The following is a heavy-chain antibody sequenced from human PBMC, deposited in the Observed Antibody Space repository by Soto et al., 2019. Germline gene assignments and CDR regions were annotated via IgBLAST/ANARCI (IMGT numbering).Heavy chain of an antibody. CDR1: GDSSSDYFY. CDR2: IYTDGTT. CDR3: AREVRGGFTGIFDQ. V-gene: IGHV4-4*07. Sequence: SETLSLTCTVSGDSSSDYFYWSWIRQHAGKGLEWIGRIYTDGTTKYNPSLKSRVTLSLDKSKNQLSLRLSSVTAADTAVYYFAREVRGGFTGIFDQWGRGSRVTVAS. D-gene: IGHD1-26*01. J-gene: IGHJ4*02.